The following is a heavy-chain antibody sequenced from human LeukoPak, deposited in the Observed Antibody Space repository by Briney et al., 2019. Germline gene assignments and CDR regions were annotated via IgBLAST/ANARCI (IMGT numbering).Heavy chain of an antibody. CDR1: GFTVSSNY. J-gene: IGHJ6*02. CDR3: ARGPLVTTVTTFYYYGMDV. CDR2: IYSGGST. Sequence: GGSLRLSCAASGFTVSSNYMSWVRQAPGKGLEWVSVIYSGGSTYYAYSVKGRFTISRDNSENTLYLQMNSLRAEDTAVYYCARGPLVTTVTTFYYYGMDVWGQGTTVTVSS. D-gene: IGHD4-17*01. V-gene: IGHV3-53*01.